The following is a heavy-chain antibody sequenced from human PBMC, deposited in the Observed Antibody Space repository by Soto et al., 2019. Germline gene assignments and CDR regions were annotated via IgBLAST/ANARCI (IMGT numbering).Heavy chain of an antibody. Sequence: QVQLVQSGAEVKKPGSSVKVSCKASGGTFSSYAIGWVRQAPGQGLEWMGGIIPIFGTANYAQKFQGRVTITADESTSTAYMELSSLRSEDTAVYYCARDGILTGYYLRYGMDVWGQGTTVTVSS. D-gene: IGHD3-9*01. J-gene: IGHJ6*02. CDR3: ARDGILTGYYLRYGMDV. V-gene: IGHV1-69*01. CDR2: IIPIFGTA. CDR1: GGTFSSYA.